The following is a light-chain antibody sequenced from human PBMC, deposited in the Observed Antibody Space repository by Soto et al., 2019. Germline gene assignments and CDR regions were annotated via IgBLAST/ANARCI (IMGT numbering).Light chain of an antibody. V-gene: IGKV1-5*03. CDR1: QSISSW. CDR2: KAS. J-gene: IGKJ4*01. CDR3: QQYDSYPLT. Sequence: DIQMTQSPSTLSASIGDRVTITCRASQSISSWLAWYQQKPGKAPKFLISKASRLETGVPSSFSGSGSGTEFTLTISILQPDDFATYYCQQYDSYPLTFGGGTRVEIK.